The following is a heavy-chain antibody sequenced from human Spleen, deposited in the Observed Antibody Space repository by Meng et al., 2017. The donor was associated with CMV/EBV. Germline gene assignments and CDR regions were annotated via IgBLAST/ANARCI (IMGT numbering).Heavy chain of an antibody. Sequence: SETLSLTCTVSGYSISSGYYWGWIRQPPGKGLEWIGSIYHSGSTYYNPSLKSRVTISVDMSKNQFSLKLSSVTAADTAVYYCAKNINVGFGEYSPTTYYGMDVWGQGTTVTVSS. D-gene: IGHD3-10*01. CDR2: IYHSGST. J-gene: IGHJ6*02. V-gene: IGHV4-38-2*02. CDR1: GYSISSGYY. CDR3: AKNINVGFGEYSPTTYYGMDV.